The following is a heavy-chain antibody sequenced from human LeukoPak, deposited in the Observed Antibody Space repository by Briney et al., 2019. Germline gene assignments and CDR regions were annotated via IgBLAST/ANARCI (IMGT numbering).Heavy chain of an antibody. CDR1: GFTFSSYW. J-gene: IGHJ4*02. CDR3: ARDGGSTLYSSSSSPGRY. Sequence: GGSLRLSCAASGFTFSSYWMSWVRQAPGKGLEWVANIKQDGSEKYYVDSVKGRFTISRDNAENSLYLQMNSLRAEDTAIYYCARDGGSTLYSSSSSPGRYWGQGTLVTVSS. V-gene: IGHV3-7*01. D-gene: IGHD6-6*01. CDR2: IKQDGSEK.